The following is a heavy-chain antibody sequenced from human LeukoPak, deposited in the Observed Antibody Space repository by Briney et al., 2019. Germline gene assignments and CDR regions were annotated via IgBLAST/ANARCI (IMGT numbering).Heavy chain of an antibody. D-gene: IGHD2-21*02. V-gene: IGHV3-74*01. CDR2: INSDGSIT. CDR1: GFTFSDYW. Sequence: QPGGSLRLSCAASGFTFSDYWMHWVRQAPGKGLEWVSRINSDGSITTDADSVKGRFTISRDNAKNTLYLQMNSLRAEDTGVYYCARDLVVTATYWGRGTLVTVSS. J-gene: IGHJ4*02. CDR3: ARDLVVTATY.